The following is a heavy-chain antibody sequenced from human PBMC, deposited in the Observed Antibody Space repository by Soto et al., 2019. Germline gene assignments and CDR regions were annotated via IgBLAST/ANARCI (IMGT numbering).Heavy chain of an antibody. J-gene: IGHJ5*02. D-gene: IGHD2-2*01. CDR2: INAGNGNT. CDR1: GYTFTSYA. CDR3: ARDQDIVVVPAAPSGWFDP. V-gene: IGHV1-3*01. Sequence: QVPLVQSGAEVKKPGASVKVSCKASGYTFTSYAMHWVRQAPGQRLEWMGWINAGNGNTKYSQKFQGRVTITRDTSASTAYMELSSLRSEDTAVYYCARDQDIVVVPAAPSGWFDPWGQGTLVTVSS.